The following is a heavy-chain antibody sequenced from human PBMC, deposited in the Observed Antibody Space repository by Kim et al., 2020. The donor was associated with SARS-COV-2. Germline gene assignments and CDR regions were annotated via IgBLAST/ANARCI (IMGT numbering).Heavy chain of an antibody. CDR3: ARDMLITGADDK. CDR2: IRHDASII. J-gene: IGHJ4*02. Sequence: GGSLRLSCAASGLPFSAHPMTWVRQAPGKGLEWVSYIRHDASIIYYANSVKGRFTISRDNARNSLYLQMNSLREEDTAVYYCARDMLITGADDKWGQGTLVTVSS. V-gene: IGHV3-48*02. CDR1: GLPFSAHP. D-gene: IGHD3-16*01.